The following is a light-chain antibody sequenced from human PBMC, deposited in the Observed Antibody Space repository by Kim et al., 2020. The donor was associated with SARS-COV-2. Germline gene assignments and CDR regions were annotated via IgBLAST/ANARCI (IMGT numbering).Light chain of an antibody. CDR1: ALPKQY. CDR2: KDS. Sequence: SYELTQPPSVSVSPEQTARITCSGDALPKQYAYWYQQKPGQAPVLVIYKDSERPSGIPERFSGSSSGTTVTLTISGVQAEDEADYYCQSADSSGTVVFGGGTQLTVL. CDR3: QSADSSGTVV. J-gene: IGLJ2*01. V-gene: IGLV3-25*03.